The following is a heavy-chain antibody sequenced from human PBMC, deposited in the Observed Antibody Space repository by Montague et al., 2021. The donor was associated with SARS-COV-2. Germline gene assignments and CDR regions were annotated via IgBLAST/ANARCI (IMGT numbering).Heavy chain of an antibody. V-gene: IGHV4-4*02. CDR2: MYHTGTT. CDR1: GASISSTNW. CDR3: AGRAIAVAYYFDN. J-gene: IGHJ4*02. Sequence: SETLSLTSAVSGASISSTNWWTWVRQPPGQGLAWLGEMYHTGTTNYNPYLMSRITISLDESKNQLSLKMTSVTAADTAVYYCAGRAIAVAYYFDNWGQGTLVPVSS. D-gene: IGHD6-19*01.